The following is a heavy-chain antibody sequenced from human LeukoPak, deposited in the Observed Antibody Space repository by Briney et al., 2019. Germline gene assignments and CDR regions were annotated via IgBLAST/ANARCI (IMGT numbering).Heavy chain of an antibody. D-gene: IGHD2-2*01. J-gene: IGHJ4*02. CDR2: IYYSGRT. CDR1: GASISSSSYY. V-gene: IGHV4-39*02. Sequence: PSETLSLTCTVSGASISSSSYYWGWIRQPPGKGLEWIGSIYYSGRTYHNPSLKSRVTISVDTSKNDFSVKLSSVTAADTAVYYCARLVRYCSTTSCYPFDYWGQGTLVTVSS. CDR3: ARLVRYCSTTSCYPFDY.